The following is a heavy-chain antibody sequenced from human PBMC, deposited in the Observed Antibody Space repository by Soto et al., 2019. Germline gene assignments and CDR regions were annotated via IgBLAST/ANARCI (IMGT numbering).Heavy chain of an antibody. D-gene: IGHD6-13*01. Sequence: GGSLRLSCAASGFTFSSYSMNWVRQAPGKGLEWVSSISSSSSYIYYADSVKGRFTISRDTSKNTLYLQMNSLRAEDTALYYCAKSFSSNWYDYFNSWGQGSLVTVSS. CDR1: GFTFSSYS. V-gene: IGHV3-21*04. CDR2: ISSSSSYI. J-gene: IGHJ4*02. CDR3: AKSFSSNWYDYFNS.